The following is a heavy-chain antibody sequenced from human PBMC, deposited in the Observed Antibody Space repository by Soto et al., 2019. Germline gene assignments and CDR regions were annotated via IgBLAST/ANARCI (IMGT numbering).Heavy chain of an antibody. J-gene: IGHJ4*02. D-gene: IGHD5-18*01. Sequence: PGESLESSGKASGYSFANYWIGWVCQKRGKGLEWMGVIYPGDSETTYSPSFEGQVIISVDRSRGTAFLEWSSLKASDTAMYYCARPGAPTDTVVYDFWGQGTQVTVSS. CDR3: ARPGAPTDTVVYDF. V-gene: IGHV5-51*03. CDR2: IYPGDSET. CDR1: GYSFANYW.